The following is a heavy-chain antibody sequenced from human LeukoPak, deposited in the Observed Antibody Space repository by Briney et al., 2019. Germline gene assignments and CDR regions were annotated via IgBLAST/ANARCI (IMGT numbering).Heavy chain of an antibody. CDR3: ARDRADFWRGDRAFDI. CDR1: GYTFIRYA. J-gene: IGHJ3*02. V-gene: IGHV1-69*13. CDR2: IIPIFGTA. Sequence: ASVKVSCKASGYTFIRYAMNWVRQAPGQGLEWMGGIIPIFGTANYAQKFQGRVTITADESTSTAYMELSSLRSEDTAVYYCARDRADFWRGDRAFDIWGQGTMVTVSS. D-gene: IGHD3-3*01.